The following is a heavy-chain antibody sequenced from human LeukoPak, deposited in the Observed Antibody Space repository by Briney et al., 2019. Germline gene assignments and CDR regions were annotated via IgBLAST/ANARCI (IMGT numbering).Heavy chain of an antibody. CDR3: ARVEASGYDYGAFDY. V-gene: IGHV3-11*04. J-gene: IGHJ4*02. Sequence: GGSLRLSCAASGFTFSDYYMGWIRQAPGKGLEWVSYITSNGKSVYYAASVKGRFTISRDNAKNSLYLQVNSLTAEDTAVYYCARVEASGYDYGAFDYWGQGTLVTVSS. CDR2: ITSNGKSV. D-gene: IGHD5-12*01. CDR1: GFTFSDYY.